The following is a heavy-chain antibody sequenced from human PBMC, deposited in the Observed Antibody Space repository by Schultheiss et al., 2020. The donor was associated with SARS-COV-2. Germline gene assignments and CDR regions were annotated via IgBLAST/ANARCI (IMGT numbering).Heavy chain of an antibody. CDR1: GGSINSYS. Sequence: SETLSLTCTVSGGSINSYSWSWIRQPPGKGLEWIGYIYYSGSTNYNPSLKSRVTISVDTSKNQFSLKLSSVTAADTAVYYCARGRGDYDSSGYYYYYYYYGMDVWGQGTTVTVSS. D-gene: IGHD3-22*01. V-gene: IGHV4-59*01. CDR2: IYYSGST. CDR3: ARGRGDYDSSGYYYYYYYYGMDV. J-gene: IGHJ6*02.